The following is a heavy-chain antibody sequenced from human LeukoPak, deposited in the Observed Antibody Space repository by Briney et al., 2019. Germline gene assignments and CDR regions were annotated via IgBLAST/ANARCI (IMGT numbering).Heavy chain of an antibody. CDR1: GYTFTGYY. D-gene: IGHD3-16*01. CDR3: ARDGGLDY. J-gene: IGHJ4*02. V-gene: IGHV1-2*02. Sequence: ASVKVSCKASGYTFTGYYMHWVRRAPGQGLEWMGWINPDSGGTNYAQKFQGRVTMTRDTSINTAYMELNSLRSDDTAVYYCARDGGLDYWGQGTPVTASS. CDR2: INPDSGGT.